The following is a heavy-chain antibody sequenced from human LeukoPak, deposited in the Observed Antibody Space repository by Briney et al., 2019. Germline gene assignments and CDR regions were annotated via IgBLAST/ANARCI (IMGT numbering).Heavy chain of an antibody. Sequence: ASVKVSCKVSGYTLTELSMHWVRQAPGKGLEWMGGFDPEDGETIYAQKFQGRVTMTEDTSTDTAYMELSSLRSEDTAVYYCAPVSKYGSGWYGNYFDYWGQGILVTVSS. CDR3: APVSKYGSGWYGNYFDY. V-gene: IGHV1-24*01. D-gene: IGHD6-19*01. J-gene: IGHJ4*02. CDR1: GYTLTELS. CDR2: FDPEDGET.